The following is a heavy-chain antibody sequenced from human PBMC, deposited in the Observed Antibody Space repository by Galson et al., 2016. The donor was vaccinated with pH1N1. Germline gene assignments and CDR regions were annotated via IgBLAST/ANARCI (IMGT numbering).Heavy chain of an antibody. D-gene: IGHD6-13*01. V-gene: IGHV3-23*01. Sequence: SLRLSCAASGFTFSSYAMSWVRQAPGKGLEWVSSITASGGNTYYADSVKGRFTISRDNSKNMLFLQMNSLRAEDTAVYYCVKRPTAATGPFEYWGQGTLVTVSS. CDR2: ITASGGNT. J-gene: IGHJ4*02. CDR1: GFTFSSYA. CDR3: VKRPTAATGPFEY.